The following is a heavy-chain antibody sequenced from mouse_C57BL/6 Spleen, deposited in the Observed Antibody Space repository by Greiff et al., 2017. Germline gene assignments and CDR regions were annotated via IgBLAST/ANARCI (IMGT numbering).Heavy chain of an antibody. J-gene: IGHJ2*01. CDR3: ARDSNPSDY. Sequence: EVQLQQSGPELVKPGASVKISCKASGYTFTDYYMNWVKQSHGKSLEWIGDINPNNGGTSYNQKFKGKATLTVDKSSSTAYMELRSLTSEDSAVYYCARDSNPSDYWGQGTTLTVSS. CDR2: INPNNGGT. V-gene: IGHV1-26*01. D-gene: IGHD2-5*01. CDR1: GYTFTDYY.